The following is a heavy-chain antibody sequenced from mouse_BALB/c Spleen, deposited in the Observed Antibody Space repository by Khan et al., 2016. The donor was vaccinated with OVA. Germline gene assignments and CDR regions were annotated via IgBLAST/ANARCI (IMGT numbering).Heavy chain of an antibody. V-gene: IGHV9-3-1*01. J-gene: IGHJ1*01. D-gene: IGHD4-1*02. Sequence: QIQLVQSGPELKKPGETVKISCKAAGYTFTNYGMNWVKQAPGKGLKWMGWINTYTGEATYADDFKGRFAFSLETSASTAFLQINNLKNEDTATXFCARSNSYWYFDVWGAGTTVTVSS. CDR2: INTYTGEA. CDR1: GYTFTNYG. CDR3: ARSNSYWYFDV.